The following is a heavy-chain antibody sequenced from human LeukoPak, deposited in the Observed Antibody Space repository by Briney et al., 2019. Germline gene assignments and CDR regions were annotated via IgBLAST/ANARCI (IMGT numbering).Heavy chain of an antibody. CDR3: ASSGSYRFDY. CDR2: ISSRGSGGNT. Sequence: PGGSLRLSCAASGFTFSSYAMSWARQAPGKGLEWVSGISSRGSGGNTYYADFVKGRFTISRDSSKNSLYLQMNSLRDEDTAVYYCASSGSYRFDYWGQGTLVTVSS. CDR1: GFTFSSYA. J-gene: IGHJ4*02. D-gene: IGHD1-26*01. V-gene: IGHV3-23*01.